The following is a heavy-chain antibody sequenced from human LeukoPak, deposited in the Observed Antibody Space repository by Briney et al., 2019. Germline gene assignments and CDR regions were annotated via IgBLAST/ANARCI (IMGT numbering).Heavy chain of an antibody. V-gene: IGHV3-66*01. D-gene: IGHD6-19*01. Sequence: SGGSLRLSCAVSGSTVSSNYMSWVRQAPGKGLEWVSVIYGSGSTYYADSVKGRFTISRDNSKNTLYLQMNSLRAEDTAVYYCARAASVAGTYALNHWDQGTLVTVSS. CDR2: IYGSGST. J-gene: IGHJ4*02. CDR3: ARAASVAGTYALNH. CDR1: GSTVSSNY.